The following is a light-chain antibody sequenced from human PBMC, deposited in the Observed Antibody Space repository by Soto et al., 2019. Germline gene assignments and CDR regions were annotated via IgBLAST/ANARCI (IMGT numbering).Light chain of an antibody. CDR2: EGS. CDR3: CSYAGSSTPYV. V-gene: IGLV2-23*01. CDR1: SSDVGSYNL. J-gene: IGLJ1*01. Sequence: QSALTQPASVSGSPGQSITISCTGTSSDVGSYNLVSWYQQHPGKAPKLMIYEGSKRPSGVSNRFSGSKSGSTASLTISGLQAEDEADYYCCSYAGSSTPYVFGNGTKVTVX.